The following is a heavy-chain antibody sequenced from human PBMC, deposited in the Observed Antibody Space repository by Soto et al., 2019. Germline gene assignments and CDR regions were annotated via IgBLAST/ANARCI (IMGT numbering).Heavy chain of an antibody. CDR1: GFTFSTSE. CDR2: ITAGGGAI. V-gene: IGHV3-48*03. D-gene: IGHD3-3*01. CDR3: ERAPDFWSHMEV. Sequence: GGSVRRSCVASGFTFSTSEMNWVRQAPWKGLEWVCYITAGGGAIYYAESVKGRFTISRGHAKNSLYLQMNSLRAEDTAVYYCERAPDFWSHMEVWGPGTTVTLSS. J-gene: IGHJ6*02.